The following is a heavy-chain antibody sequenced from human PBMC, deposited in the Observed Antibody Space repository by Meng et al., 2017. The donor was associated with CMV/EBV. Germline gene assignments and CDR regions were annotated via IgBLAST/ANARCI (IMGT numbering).Heavy chain of an antibody. J-gene: IGHJ6*02. Sequence: GGSLRLSCAVSGFSFNIYSVNWVRQGPGKGLEWLSYISSGFSGRQYADSVKGRFTISRDNAKNTLYLQMNSLRAEDTAVYYCTRGIPPVKEYGMEGYGMDVWGRGTTVTVSS. CDR1: GFSFNIYS. D-gene: IGHD2-8*01. CDR3: TRGIPPVKEYGMEGYGMDV. V-gene: IGHV3-48*04. CDR2: ISSGFSGR.